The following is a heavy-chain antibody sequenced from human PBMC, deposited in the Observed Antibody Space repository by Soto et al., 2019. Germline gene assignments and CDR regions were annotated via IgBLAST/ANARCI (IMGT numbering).Heavy chain of an antibody. V-gene: IGHV1-18*01. CDR2: ISGYDGNI. J-gene: IGHJ4*02. CDR3: AREWELLGVDYFEY. Sequence: QVHLVQSGAEVKKPGASVKVSCKASGYIFTSYGISWLRQAPGQGLEWMGWISGYDGNINYAQRLQGRVTMTTDTSTSTAYMGLRSLRSDDTAVYYCAREWELLGVDYFEYCGQGTLVTVSS. D-gene: IGHD1-26*01. CDR1: GYIFTSYG.